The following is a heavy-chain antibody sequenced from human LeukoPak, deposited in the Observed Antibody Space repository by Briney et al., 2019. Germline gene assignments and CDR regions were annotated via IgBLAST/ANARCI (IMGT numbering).Heavy chain of an antibody. D-gene: IGHD3-10*02. Sequence: GGSLRLPCAASGFTVSSNYMTWVRQAPGKGLEWVSVIHKNAITYYADTVKGRFTISRDNSKNMLYLQMNSLRAEDTAVYYCARSLRVRGVPDYMDVWGKGTTVTISS. CDR1: GFTVSSNY. CDR2: IHKNAIT. J-gene: IGHJ6*03. CDR3: ARSLRVRGVPDYMDV. V-gene: IGHV3-53*01.